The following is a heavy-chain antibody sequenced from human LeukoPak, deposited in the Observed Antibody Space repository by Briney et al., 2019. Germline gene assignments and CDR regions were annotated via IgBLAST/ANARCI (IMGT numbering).Heavy chain of an antibody. J-gene: IGHJ6*03. CDR2: ISGSGGST. D-gene: IGHD3-3*01. V-gene: IGHV3-23*01. CDR1: GFTFSSYA. Sequence: PGGSLRLSCAASGFTFSSYAMSWVRQAPGKGLEWVSAISGSGGSTYYADSVKGRFTISRDNSKNTLYLQMNSLRAEDTAVYYCAKVGKYDFWSGYYQYYYYMDVWGKGTTVTVSS. CDR3: AKVGKYDFWSGYYQYYYYMDV.